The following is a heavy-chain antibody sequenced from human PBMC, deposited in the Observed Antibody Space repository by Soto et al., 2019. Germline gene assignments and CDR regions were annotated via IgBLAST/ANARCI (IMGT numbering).Heavy chain of an antibody. CDR1: GFTFTSSA. Sequence: GASVTVSCKASGFTFTSSAVQWVRQARGQRLEWIGWIVVGSGNTNYAQKFQERVTITRDMSTSTAYMELSSLRSEDTAVYYCAAFTGIAVAGPKIDYWGQGTLVTVSS. J-gene: IGHJ4*02. CDR3: AAFTGIAVAGPKIDY. CDR2: IVVGSGNT. D-gene: IGHD6-19*01. V-gene: IGHV1-58*01.